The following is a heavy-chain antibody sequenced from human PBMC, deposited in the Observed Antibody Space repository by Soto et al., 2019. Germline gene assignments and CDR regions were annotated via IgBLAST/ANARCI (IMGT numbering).Heavy chain of an antibody. V-gene: IGHV1-18*01. Sequence: QVQLVQSGGEVKKPGASVKVSCKASGYMFNSYGMSWVRQAPGQGLEWMGWISGYNAKTEYAQKFQGRITMTTETSTTTVYMELRSLRSDDTAVYYCERDETYTSGWYFDLWGQGTLVTVPS. CDR3: ERDETYTSGWYFDL. D-gene: IGHD6-19*01. J-gene: IGHJ4*02. CDR1: GYMFNSYG. CDR2: ISGYNAKT.